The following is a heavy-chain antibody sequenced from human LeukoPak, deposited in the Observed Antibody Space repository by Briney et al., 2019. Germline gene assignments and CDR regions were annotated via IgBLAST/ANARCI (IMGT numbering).Heavy chain of an antibody. CDR2: ISSSSSYI. Sequence: GGSLRLSCAASGFTFSSYSMNWVRQAPGKGLEWVSSISSSSSYIYYADSVKGRFTISRDNAKNSLYLQMNSLRAEDTAVYYCARDVHSYYYDSSGYLWGQGTLVTVSS. CDR1: GFTFSSYS. V-gene: IGHV3-21*01. J-gene: IGHJ5*02. CDR3: ARDVHSYYYDSSGYL. D-gene: IGHD3-22*01.